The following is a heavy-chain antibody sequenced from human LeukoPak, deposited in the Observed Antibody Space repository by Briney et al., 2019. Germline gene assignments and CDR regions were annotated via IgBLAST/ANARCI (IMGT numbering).Heavy chain of an antibody. Sequence: GGSLRLSCAACGFTFSSYEMNWVRQAPGKGLEWVSYISSSGSTIYYADSVKGRFTISRDNAKNSLYLQMNSLGVEDTAVYYCARSPRGYSDYWGQGTLVTVSS. V-gene: IGHV3-48*03. CDR2: ISSSGSTI. CDR1: GFTFSSYE. J-gene: IGHJ4*02. CDR3: ARSPRGYSDY.